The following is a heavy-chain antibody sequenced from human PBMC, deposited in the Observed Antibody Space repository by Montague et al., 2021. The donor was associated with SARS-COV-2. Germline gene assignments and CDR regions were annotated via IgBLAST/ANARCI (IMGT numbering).Heavy chain of an antibody. V-gene: IGHV4-34*01. CDR2: INQSGRT. CDR1: GGSFSGYY. J-gene: IGHJ4*02. Sequence: SETLSLTCAVYGGSFSGYYWSWIRQPPEKGLEWIGEINQSGRTNNNPSLKSRVIISVDTSKNQSSLKLSSVTAADTAVYYCARRGSSVWGVTVSAELDYWGQGILGIVSP. D-gene: IGHD3-10*01. CDR3: ARRGSSVWGVTVSAELDY.